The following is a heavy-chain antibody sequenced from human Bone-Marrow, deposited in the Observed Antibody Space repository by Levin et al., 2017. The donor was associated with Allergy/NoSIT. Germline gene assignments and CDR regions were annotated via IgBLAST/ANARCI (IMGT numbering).Heavy chain of an antibody. D-gene: IGHD4-17*01. J-gene: IGHJ6*02. V-gene: IGHV3-11*01. CDR1: GFTFSDYF. CDR3: AREDYGDYYYYYGMDV. Sequence: LSLTCAGSGFTFSDYFMTWIRQAPGKGLEWISYISSSGGTIYYADSVKGRFTISRDNAKNSLYLQMNSLRAEDTAVYFCAREDYGDYYYYYGMDVWGQGTTVTVSS. CDR2: ISSSGGTI.